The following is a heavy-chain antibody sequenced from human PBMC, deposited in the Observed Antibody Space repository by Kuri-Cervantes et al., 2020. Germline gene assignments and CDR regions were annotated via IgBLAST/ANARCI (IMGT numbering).Heavy chain of an antibody. Sequence: GGSLRLSCAASGFTFSSYGMHWVRQAPGKGLEWVAVISYDGSNKYNADSVKGRFTISRDNSKNTLYLQMNSLRAEDTAVYYCAKARWLELPTNWFDPWGQGTLVTVSS. D-gene: IGHD1-7*01. CDR1: GFTFSSYG. J-gene: IGHJ5*02. CDR3: AKARWLELPTNWFDP. CDR2: ISYDGSNK. V-gene: IGHV3-30*18.